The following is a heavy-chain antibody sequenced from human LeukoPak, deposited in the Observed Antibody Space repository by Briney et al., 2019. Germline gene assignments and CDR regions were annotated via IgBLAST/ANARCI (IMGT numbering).Heavy chain of an antibody. D-gene: IGHD3-10*01. CDR2: ISGSGSST. J-gene: IGHJ4*02. CDR1: GFTFTSYA. CDR3: ASMVGFRPY. V-gene: IGHV3-23*01. Sequence: GGSLRLSCAASGFTFTSYAMSRVRQAPGKGLEWVSAISGSGSSTYYADSVKGRFTISRDNSKNTLYLQMNSLRAEDTALYYCASMVGFRPYWGQGTLVTVSS.